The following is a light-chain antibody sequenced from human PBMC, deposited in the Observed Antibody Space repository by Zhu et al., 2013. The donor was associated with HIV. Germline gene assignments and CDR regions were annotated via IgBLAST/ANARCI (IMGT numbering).Light chain of an antibody. CDR3: QQYNNWLLT. V-gene: IGKV4-1*01. J-gene: IGKJ4*01. Sequence: DIVMTQSPDSLAVSLGERATINCKSSQSVLYSSNNKNYLAWYQQNPGQPPKLLIYWASTRESGVPGRFSGSGSGTDFTLTISSLQAEDVAVYYCQQYNNWLLTFGGGTKVEIK. CDR1: QSVLYSSNNKNY. CDR2: WAS.